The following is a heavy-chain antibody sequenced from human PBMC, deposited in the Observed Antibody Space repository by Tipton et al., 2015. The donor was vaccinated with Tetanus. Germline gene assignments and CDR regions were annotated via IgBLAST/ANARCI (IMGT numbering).Heavy chain of an antibody. J-gene: IGHJ5*02. Sequence: TLSLTCAVYGASFSDYYWSWIRQTPGKGLEWIGNIYSYNGNTLQNPSLQSRVTISLDKSKNQFSLKLRPVTAADTGIYFCARTADNWFDPWGQGTLVTVSS. CDR1: GASFSDYY. CDR2: IYSYNGNT. D-gene: IGHD2-21*02. CDR3: ARTADNWFDP. V-gene: IGHV4-34*01.